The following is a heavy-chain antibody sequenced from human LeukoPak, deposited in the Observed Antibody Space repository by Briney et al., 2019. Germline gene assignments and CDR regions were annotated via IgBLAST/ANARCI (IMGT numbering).Heavy chain of an antibody. CDR2: ISGSGIST. D-gene: IGHD6-19*01. J-gene: IGHJ4*02. CDR3: AKDTRVPGTSRKFDY. CDR1: GFTFSSYV. Sequence: GGSLRLYCAASGFTFSSYVMSWVRKAPGKGLELVSAISGSGISTYYADSVKGRFTISRDNSKNTLYLQMNSLRAEDTAVYYCAKDTRVPGTSRKFDYWGQGTLVTVSS. V-gene: IGHV3-23*01.